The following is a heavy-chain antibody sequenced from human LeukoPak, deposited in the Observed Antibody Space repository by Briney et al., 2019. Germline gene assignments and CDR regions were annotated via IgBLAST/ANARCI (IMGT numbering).Heavy chain of an antibody. V-gene: IGHV3-53*01. J-gene: IGHJ5*02. CDR3: ARMFDYGGLRGWFDP. CDR2: IYSGGST. Sequence: GRSLRLSCAASGFTFSSYGMHWVRQAPGKGLEWVSVIYSGGSTYYADSVKGRFTISRDNSKNTLYLQMNSLRAEDTAVYYCARMFDYGGLRGWFDPWGQGTLVTVSS. D-gene: IGHD4-23*01. CDR1: GFTFSSYG.